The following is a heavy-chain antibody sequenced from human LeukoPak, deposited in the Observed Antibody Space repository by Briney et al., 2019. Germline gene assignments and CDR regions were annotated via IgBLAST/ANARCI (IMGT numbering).Heavy chain of an antibody. CDR2: INPNSGGT. Sequence: ASVEVSCKASGYTFTGYYMHWVRQAPGQGLEWMGWINPNSGGTNYAQKFQGRVTMTRDTSISTAYMELSRLRSDDTAVYYCAITTDIAVAASYFDYWGQGTLVTVSS. V-gene: IGHV1-2*02. D-gene: IGHD6-19*01. J-gene: IGHJ4*02. CDR1: GYTFTGYY. CDR3: AITTDIAVAASYFDY.